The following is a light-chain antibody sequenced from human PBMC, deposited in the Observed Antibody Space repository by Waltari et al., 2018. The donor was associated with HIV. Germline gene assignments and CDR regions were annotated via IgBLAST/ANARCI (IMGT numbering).Light chain of an antibody. Sequence: DIVLTQSLGTLSLSPGERVILSCRASQTVDNNYRAWYQQKHGQAPRLLIYGASNRAPGISDRCSGSGSEADFTLTVSRLEPEDFAVYYCQQYGHLPITFGQGTRLEIK. V-gene: IGKV3-20*01. CDR2: GAS. J-gene: IGKJ5*01. CDR3: QQYGHLPIT. CDR1: QTVDNNY.